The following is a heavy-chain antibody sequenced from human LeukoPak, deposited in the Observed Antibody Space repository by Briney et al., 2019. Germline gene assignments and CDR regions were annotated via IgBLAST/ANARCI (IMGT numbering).Heavy chain of an antibody. CDR3: ARSGSSGYYGY. Sequence: SETLSLTCAVYGGSFSGYYWSWIRQPPGKGLEWIGEINHSGSTNYNPSLKSRVTISVDTSKNQFSLKLSSVTAADTAAYYCARSGSSGYYGYWGQGTLVTVSS. D-gene: IGHD3-22*01. V-gene: IGHV4-34*01. J-gene: IGHJ4*02. CDR1: GGSFSGYY. CDR2: INHSGST.